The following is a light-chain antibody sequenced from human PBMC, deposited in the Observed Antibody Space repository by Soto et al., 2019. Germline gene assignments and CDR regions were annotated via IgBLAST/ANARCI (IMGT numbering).Light chain of an antibody. V-gene: IGKV3-15*01. CDR3: QQSNSWPPLT. Sequence: EVVMTQSPATLSVSPGETATLSCRASQSVAGNLAWYQQKPGQPPRLLIYGVSTRATGVPARFSGSGSETEFSLTSSSLHIEDFALYYWQQSNSWPPLTFGGGTKVEIK. J-gene: IGKJ4*01. CDR1: QSVAGN. CDR2: GVS.